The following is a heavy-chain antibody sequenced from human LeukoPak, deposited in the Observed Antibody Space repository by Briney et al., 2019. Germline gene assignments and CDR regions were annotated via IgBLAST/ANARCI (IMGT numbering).Heavy chain of an antibody. CDR2: IKQDGSEK. D-gene: IGHD3-3*01. CDR3: AKDQATIFGYFDY. J-gene: IGHJ4*02. V-gene: IGHV3-7*01. Sequence: PGGSLRLSCAASGFTFSSYWMSWVRQAPGKGLEWVANIKQDGSEKYYVDSVKGRFTISRNNSKNTLYLQMNSLRAEDTAVYYCAKDQATIFGYFDYWGQGTLVTVSS. CDR1: GFTFSSYW.